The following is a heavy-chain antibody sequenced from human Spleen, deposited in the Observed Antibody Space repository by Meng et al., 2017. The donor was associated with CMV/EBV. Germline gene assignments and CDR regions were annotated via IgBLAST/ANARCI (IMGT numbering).Heavy chain of an antibody. V-gene: IGHV4-39*01. D-gene: IGHD3-22*01. CDR3: ARDYYDSGAYYYTEEYYHGLDV. CDR1: GGSITSTSCY. J-gene: IGHJ6*02. Sequence: SETLSLTCTVSGGSITSTSCYWGWIRQPPGKGLEWIAGIHYGGNTYYNPSLKTRVAISADTSKNQFSLKLSSVTAADTAVYYCARDYYDSGAYYYTEEYYHGLDVWGQGTTVTVSS. CDR2: IHYGGNT.